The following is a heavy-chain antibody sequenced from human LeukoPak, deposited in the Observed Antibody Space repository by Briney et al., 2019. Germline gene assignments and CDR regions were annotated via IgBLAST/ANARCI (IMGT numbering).Heavy chain of an antibody. D-gene: IGHD2-15*01. CDR1: GFTFSGYW. CDR3: ARAYCSGGSCYPFDY. V-gene: IGHV3-74*01. J-gene: IGHJ4*02. Sequence: PGGSLRLSCAASGFTFSGYWMHWVRQAPGKGLVWVSRINSDGSTTSYADSVMGRFTISRDNAKNTLYLQMNSLRAEDTAVYYCARAYCSGGSCYPFDYWGQGTLVTVSS. CDR2: INSDGSTT.